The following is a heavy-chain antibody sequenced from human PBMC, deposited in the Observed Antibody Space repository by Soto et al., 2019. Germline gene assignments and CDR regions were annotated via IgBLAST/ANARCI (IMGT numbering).Heavy chain of an antibody. CDR2: ITGTGGNT. CDR1: GFPLSTYG. V-gene: IGHV3-23*01. CDR3: ARLRGYWYGLDV. Sequence: EVQLLESGGGLVQPGGSLRLSCAASGFPLSTYGMTWVRPAPGKGLEWVSAITGTGGNTYYVDSVKGRFTSSRDNSKNMLYLQVNSLRVEDTAVYYCARLRGYWYGLDVWGQGTTVTVSS. J-gene: IGHJ6*02.